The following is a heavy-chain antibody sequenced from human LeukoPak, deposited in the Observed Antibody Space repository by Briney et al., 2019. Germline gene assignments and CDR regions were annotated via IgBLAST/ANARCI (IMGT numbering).Heavy chain of an antibody. D-gene: IGHD5-18*01. CDR2: IWYDGNNK. V-gene: IGHV3-33*06. J-gene: IGHJ4*02. Sequence: SGRSLRLSCAASGFTFSGYGMHWVRQAPDKGLEWVAVIWYDGNNKYYADSVKGRFTISRDNSKNTPYLQMNSLRAEDTAVYYCAKDWGYTTMVSYYFDYWGQGALVTVSS. CDR3: AKDWGYTTMVSYYFDY. CDR1: GFTFSGYG.